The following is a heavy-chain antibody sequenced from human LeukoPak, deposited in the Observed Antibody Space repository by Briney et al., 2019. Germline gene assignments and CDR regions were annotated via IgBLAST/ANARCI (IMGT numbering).Heavy chain of an antibody. CDR3: ARPRNYYDNGGYYNWFDS. CDR2: ISVNNGNA. Sequence: ASVKVSCKASGYTFTSSGISWVRQAPGQGLEWMGWISVNNGNAKYAQKFQGRVTMTTDKSTTTAYMELRSLRSDDTAVYFCARPRNYYDNGGYYNWFDSWGQGTLVTVSS. V-gene: IGHV1-18*01. D-gene: IGHD3-22*01. CDR1: GYTFTSSG. J-gene: IGHJ5*01.